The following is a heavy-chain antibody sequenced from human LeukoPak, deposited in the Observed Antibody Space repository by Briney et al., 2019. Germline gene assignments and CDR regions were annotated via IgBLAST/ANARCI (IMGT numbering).Heavy chain of an antibody. J-gene: IGHJ4*02. CDR1: GFTFSSYG. D-gene: IGHD4-17*01. CDR2: IRYDGSNK. CDR3: AKDLTTVTTQGDY. Sequence: GGSLRLSCTASGFTFSSYGMHWVRQAPGKGLEWVTFIRYDGSNKYYADSVKGRFTISRDNSKNTLYLQMNSLRAEDTAVYYCAKDLTTVTTQGDYWGQGTLVTVFS. V-gene: IGHV3-30*02.